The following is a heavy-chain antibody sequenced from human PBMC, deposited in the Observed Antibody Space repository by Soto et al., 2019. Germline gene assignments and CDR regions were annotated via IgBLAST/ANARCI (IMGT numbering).Heavy chain of an antibody. Sequence: QVQLVESGGGVVQPGGSLRLSCTASGFTFTTFGIHWVRQAPGKGLAWVALISYDGHNKYYSDSVKGRFTISRDNYKNTLSLQMNSLRAEDTAVYYCAKDLQAYGDYNYYYYGMDVWGQRTTVSVSS. V-gene: IGHV3-30*18. CDR2: ISYDGHNK. CDR1: GFTFTTFG. CDR3: AKDLQAYGDYNYYYYGMDV. J-gene: IGHJ6*02. D-gene: IGHD4-17*01.